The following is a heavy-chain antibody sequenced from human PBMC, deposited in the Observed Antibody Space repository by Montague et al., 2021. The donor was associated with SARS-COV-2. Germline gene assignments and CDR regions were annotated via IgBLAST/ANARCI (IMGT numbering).Heavy chain of an antibody. Sequence: SETLSLTCTVSGGSITVSRYDWGWIRQPPGKGLEWIGIVHYTGTTSYNASLKSRLTISVDTSENQFSLKMTSVTASDTAVYYCARHRANAGYFDIWGQGTMVTVSS. CDR1: GGSITVSRYD. CDR3: ARHRANAGYFDI. D-gene: IGHD1-1*01. J-gene: IGHJ3*02. V-gene: IGHV4-39*01. CDR2: VHYTGTT.